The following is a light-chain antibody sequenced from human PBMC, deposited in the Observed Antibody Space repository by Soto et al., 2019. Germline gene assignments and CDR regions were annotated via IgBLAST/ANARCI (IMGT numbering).Light chain of an antibody. CDR2: KAS. V-gene: IGKV1-5*03. CDR1: QSISSW. J-gene: IGKJ1*01. Sequence: DIQMTQSPSTLSASVGDRVTMTSRASQSISSWLAWYQQKPGKAPKLLIYKASSLESGVPSRFSGSGSGTEFTLTISSLQPDDFATYYCQEYNSYSGTFGQGTKVDIK. CDR3: QEYNSYSGT.